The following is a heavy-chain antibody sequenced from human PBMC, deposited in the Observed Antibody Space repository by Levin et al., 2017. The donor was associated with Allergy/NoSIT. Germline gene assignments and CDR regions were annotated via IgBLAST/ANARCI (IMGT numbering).Heavy chain of an antibody. CDR1: GFPFSSYW. CDR3: ARDLGAPNYYYYYMDV. CDR2: INSDGSTT. Sequence: ASVKVSCAASGFPFSSYWVHWVRQAPGKGLVWVSRINSDGSTTNYADSVKGRFTISRDNAKNTLYLQMNSLRVVDTAVYFCARDLGAPNYYYYYMDVWGKGTTVTVSS. V-gene: IGHV3-74*01. J-gene: IGHJ6*03. D-gene: IGHD3-16*01.